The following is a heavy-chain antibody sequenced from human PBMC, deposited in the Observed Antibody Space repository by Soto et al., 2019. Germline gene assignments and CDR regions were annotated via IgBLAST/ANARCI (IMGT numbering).Heavy chain of an antibody. V-gene: IGHV3-53*01. CDR2: IYSGGST. D-gene: IGHD6-6*01. CDR1: GFTVSSNY. J-gene: IGHJ6*02. Sequence: GGSLRLSCAASGFTVSSNYMSWVRQAPGKGPEWVSVIYSGGSTYYADSVKGRFTISRDNSKNTLYLQMNSLRAEDTAVYYCAAYSSSSWDYGMDVWGQGTTVTVSS. CDR3: AAYSSSSWDYGMDV.